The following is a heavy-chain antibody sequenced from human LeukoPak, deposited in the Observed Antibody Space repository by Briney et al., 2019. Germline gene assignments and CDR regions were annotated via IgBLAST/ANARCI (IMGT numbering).Heavy chain of an antibody. CDR3: ARDMMNLFDRDY. CDR2: IKEDGGEK. D-gene: IGHD3-16*01. Sequence: GGSLRLSCAASGFTFSSYWMSWVRQAPGKGLEWVANIKEDGGEKYSVDSVKGRFTISRDNAMNSLYLEMNSLRAEDTAVYYCARDMMNLFDRDYWGQGTLVTVSS. J-gene: IGHJ4*02. CDR1: GFTFSSYW. V-gene: IGHV3-7*01.